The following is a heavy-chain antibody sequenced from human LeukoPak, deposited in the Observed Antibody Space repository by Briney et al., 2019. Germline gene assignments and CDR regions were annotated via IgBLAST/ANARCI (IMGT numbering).Heavy chain of an antibody. V-gene: IGHV1-69*06. J-gene: IGHJ6*03. Sequence: SVKVSCKASGGTFSSYAISWVRRAPGQGLEWMGGIIPIFGTANYAQKFQGRVTITADKSTSTAYMELSSLRSEDTAVYYCARVLPGARGYYYYYMDVWGKGTTVTVSS. D-gene: IGHD1-26*01. CDR2: IIPIFGTA. CDR3: ARVLPGARGYYYYYMDV. CDR1: GGTFSSYA.